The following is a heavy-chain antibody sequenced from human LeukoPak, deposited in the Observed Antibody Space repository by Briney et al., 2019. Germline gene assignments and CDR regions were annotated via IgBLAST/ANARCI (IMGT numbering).Heavy chain of an antibody. CDR3: AKDMQTWPRFPDY. V-gene: IGHV3-23*01. CDR1: GFSFSNYA. Sequence: GGSLRLSCGASGFSFSNYAMSWVRQAPGKGLEWVSGINDSGSTRFYVDSVKGRFTSSRDNPKNTLYLQMNGLRVEDTAVYYCAKDMQTWPRFPDYWGQGTLVTVSS. J-gene: IGHJ4*02. D-gene: IGHD5-12*01. CDR2: INDSGSTR.